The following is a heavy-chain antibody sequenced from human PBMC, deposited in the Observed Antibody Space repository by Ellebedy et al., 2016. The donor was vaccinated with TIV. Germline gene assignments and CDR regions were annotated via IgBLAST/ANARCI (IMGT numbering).Heavy chain of an antibody. CDR2: IFHSGST. D-gene: IGHD1-26*01. J-gene: IGHJ4*02. CDR1: GPSISSSNW. V-gene: IGHV4-4*02. Sequence: SETLSLXXAVSGPSISSSNWWSWARQTPGKGLEWLGEIFHSGSTNYSPSLKSRVTMSIDKSKNQFSLELTSVTAADTAVYYCARELSGNFFDFWGQGTLVTVSS. CDR3: ARELSGNFFDF.